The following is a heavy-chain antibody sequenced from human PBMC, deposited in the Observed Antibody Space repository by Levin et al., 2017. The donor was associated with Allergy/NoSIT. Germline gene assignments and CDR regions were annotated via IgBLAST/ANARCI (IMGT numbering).Heavy chain of an antibody. V-gene: IGHV4-30-2*01. D-gene: IGHD5-18*01. J-gene: IGHJ4*02. CDR1: GGSISSGGYS. Sequence: SCAVSGGSISSGGYSWSWIRQPPGKGLEWIGNIYLSGSTYYNPSLKSRVTISVDRSKNQFSLNLSSVTAADTAVYYCARVARYSYGYYFDYWGQGTLVTVSS. CDR2: IYLSGST. CDR3: ARVARYSYGYYFDY.